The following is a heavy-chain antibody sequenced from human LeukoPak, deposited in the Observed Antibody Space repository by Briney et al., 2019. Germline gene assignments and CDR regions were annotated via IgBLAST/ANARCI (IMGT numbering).Heavy chain of an antibody. J-gene: IGHJ3*02. CDR3: ARDWPSEWQHLPDYDAVDI. CDR2: ISYDGSNK. D-gene: IGHD6-13*01. V-gene: IGHV3-30*03. Sequence: GGSLRLSCAASGFTFSNYGMHWVRQAPDKGLEWVAVISYDGSNKYYTDSVKGRFTISRDNSKNTLYLQMNSLRAEDTAVYYCARDWPSEWQHLPDYDAVDIWGQGTMVTVSS. CDR1: GFTFSNYG.